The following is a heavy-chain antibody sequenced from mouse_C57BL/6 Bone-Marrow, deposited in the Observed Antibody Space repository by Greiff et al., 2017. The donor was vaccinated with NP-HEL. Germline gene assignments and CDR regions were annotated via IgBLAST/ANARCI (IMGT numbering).Heavy chain of an antibody. CDR2: IHPNSGST. D-gene: IGHD1-1*01. V-gene: IGHV1-64*01. CDR3: ARYVYCLYAMDY. CDR1: GYTFTSYW. J-gene: IGHJ4*01. Sequence: QVQLQQPGAELVKPGASVKLSCKASGYTFTSYWMHWVKQRPGQGLEWIGMIHPNSGSTNYNEKFKSKATLTVDKSSSTAYMQLSSLTSEDSAVYYCARYVYCLYAMDYWGQGTSVTVSS.